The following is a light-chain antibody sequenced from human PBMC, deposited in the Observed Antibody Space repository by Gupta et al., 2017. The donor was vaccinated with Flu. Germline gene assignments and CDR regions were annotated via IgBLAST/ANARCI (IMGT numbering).Light chain of an antibody. V-gene: IGKV3-15*01. CDR2: GAS. J-gene: IGKJ1*01. CDR1: QSVSSN. Sequence: ALLSVSPGERATLSCRASQSVSSNLAWYQQKPGQAPRLLIYGASTRATGIPARFSGSGSGTEFTLTISSLQSEDFAVYYCQQYNNWPQWTFGQGTKVEIK. CDR3: QQYNNWPQWT.